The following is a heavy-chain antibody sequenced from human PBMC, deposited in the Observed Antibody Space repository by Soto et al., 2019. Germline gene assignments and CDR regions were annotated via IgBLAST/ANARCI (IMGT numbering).Heavy chain of an antibody. CDR1: GFTFSGYW. J-gene: IGHJ4*02. CDR2: INSDGSST. D-gene: IGHD2-2*01. Sequence: EGQLVESGGGLVQPGGSLRISCAASGFTFSGYWMHWVRQVPGKGLMWVSRINSDGSSTTYADSVKGRFTISRDNTKNSLYLQMTGLSAEDTAVYYCARIGGAPAAMYPFADHWGRGTLVTVSS. V-gene: IGHV3-74*01. CDR3: ARIGGAPAAMYPFADH.